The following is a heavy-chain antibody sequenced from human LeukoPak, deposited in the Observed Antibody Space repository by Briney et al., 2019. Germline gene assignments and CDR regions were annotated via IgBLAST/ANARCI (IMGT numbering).Heavy chain of an antibody. CDR2: IYPADSDT. CDR3: ARPTRSSSCYSGGFDI. D-gene: IGHD6-13*01. CDR1: GYSFTNDW. Sequence: GESLKISCKGSGYSFTNDWIGWVRQLPGKGLEWMGIIYPADSDTRYSPSFQGQVTISADKSISTAYLQWSSLKASDTAMYYCARPTRSSSCYSGGFDIWGQGTMVTVSS. J-gene: IGHJ3*02. V-gene: IGHV5-51*01.